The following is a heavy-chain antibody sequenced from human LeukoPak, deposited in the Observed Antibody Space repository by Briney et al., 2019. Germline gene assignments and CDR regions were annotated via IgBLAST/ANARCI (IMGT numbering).Heavy chain of an antibody. D-gene: IGHD3-22*01. CDR2: ISAYNGNT. CDR1: GYTFTIYG. V-gene: IGHV1-18*01. Sequence: ASVTVSCKASGYTFTIYGISWVRQAPGQGLEWMGWISAYNGNTNYAQKLQGRVTMTIDTSTSTAYMELRSLRSDDTAVYYCARVSGMIVAVIDHRHDYWGQGTLVTVSS. J-gene: IGHJ4*02. CDR3: ARVSGMIVAVIDHRHDY.